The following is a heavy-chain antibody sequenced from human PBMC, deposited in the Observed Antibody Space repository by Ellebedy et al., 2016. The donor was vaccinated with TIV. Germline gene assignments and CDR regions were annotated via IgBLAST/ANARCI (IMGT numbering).Heavy chain of an antibody. CDR1: GFTFSSYA. V-gene: IGHV3-23*01. J-gene: IGHJ4*02. CDR3: AKWGEDCSGGSCPWLDY. D-gene: IGHD2-15*01. Sequence: GESLKISXAASGFTFSSYAMSWVRQAPGKGLEWVSAISGSGGSTYYADSVKGRFTISRDNSKNTLYLQMNSLRAEDTAVYYCAKWGEDCSGGSCPWLDYWGQGTLVTVSS. CDR2: ISGSGGST.